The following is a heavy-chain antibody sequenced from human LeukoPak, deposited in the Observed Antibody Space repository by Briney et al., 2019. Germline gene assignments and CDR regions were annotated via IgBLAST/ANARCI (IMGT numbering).Heavy chain of an antibody. CDR3: AKGLAVAGTMVGDY. CDR1: GFTFSSYG. CDR2: ISYDGSNK. Sequence: GRSLRLSCAASGFTFSSYGMHWVRQAPGKGLEWVAVISYDGSNKYYADSVKGRFTISRDNSKNTLYLQMNSLRAEDTAVYYCAKGLAVAGTMVGDYLGQGTLVTVSS. D-gene: IGHD6-19*01. J-gene: IGHJ4*02. V-gene: IGHV3-30*18.